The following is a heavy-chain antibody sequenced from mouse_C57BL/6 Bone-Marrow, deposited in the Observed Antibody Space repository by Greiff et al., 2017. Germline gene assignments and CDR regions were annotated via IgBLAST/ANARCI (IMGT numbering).Heavy chain of an antibody. J-gene: IGHJ3*01. CDR3: ARPNWAWFAY. D-gene: IGHD4-1*01. CDR1: GFTFRSYG. CDR2: ISSGGSYT. V-gene: IGHV5-6*01. Sequence: EVKLMESGGDLVKPGGSLKLSCAASGFTFRSYGMSWVRQTPDKRLEWVATISSGGSYTYYPDSVKGRFTISRDNAKNTLYLQMSSLKSEDTAMYYCARPNWAWFAYWGQGTLVTVSA.